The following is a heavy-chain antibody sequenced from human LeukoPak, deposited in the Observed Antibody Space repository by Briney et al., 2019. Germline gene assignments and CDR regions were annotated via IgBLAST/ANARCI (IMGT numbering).Heavy chain of an antibody. Sequence: GGSLRLSCAASGFTFSSYAMSWVRQAPGKGLEWVSAISGSGGSTYYADSVKGRFTISRDNSKNTLYLQMNSLRAEDTAVYYCAKDRSVGRGYSYGHGFDYWGKGTTVTVSS. CDR1: GFTFSSYA. V-gene: IGHV3-23*01. D-gene: IGHD5-18*01. CDR3: AKDRSVGRGYSYGHGFDY. CDR2: ISGSGGST. J-gene: IGHJ6*04.